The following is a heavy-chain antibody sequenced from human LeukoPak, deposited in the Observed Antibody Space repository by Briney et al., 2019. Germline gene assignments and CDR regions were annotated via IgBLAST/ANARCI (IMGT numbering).Heavy chain of an antibody. CDR1: GFTFSSYA. J-gene: IGHJ4*02. Sequence: QTGGSLRLSCAASGFTFSSYAMHWVRQAPGKGLEWVAVISYDGSNKYYADSVKGRFTISRDNSKNTLYLQMNSLRAEDTAVYYCAREQWLVKLGSGGFDYWGQGTLVTVSS. D-gene: IGHD6-19*01. CDR2: ISYDGSNK. V-gene: IGHV3-30*04. CDR3: AREQWLVKLGSGGFDY.